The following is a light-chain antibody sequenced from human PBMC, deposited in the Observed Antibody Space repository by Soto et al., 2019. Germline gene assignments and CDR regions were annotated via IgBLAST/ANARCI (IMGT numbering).Light chain of an antibody. CDR3: QKYNSAPWT. CDR2: GAS. V-gene: IGKV3-15*01. J-gene: IGKJ1*01. CDR1: ESVSSN. Sequence: EIVMTQSPAILSVSPGERATLSCRASESVSSNLAWYQQKPGQAPRLLIYGASTRATGIPARFSGSGSRAEFTLTISSLQSEDFAVYYCQKYNSAPWTFGQGTKVEIK.